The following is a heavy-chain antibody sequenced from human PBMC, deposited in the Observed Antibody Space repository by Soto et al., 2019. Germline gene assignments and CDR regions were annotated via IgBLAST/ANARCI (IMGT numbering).Heavy chain of an antibody. J-gene: IGHJ5*01. CDR1: GGSFSGHS. V-gene: IGHV4-34*01. D-gene: IGHD3-22*01. CDR3: STRAYDTNGYYRFDP. Sequence: NPXETLCLTCAVYGGSFSGHSWTWIRQSAGKGLEWIGDINHSGRVNYSPSLKSRVTISLDTSKNQFSLTLSAVTAADTAMYYCSTRAYDTNGYYRFDPWGQGTLVTVSS. CDR2: INHSGRV.